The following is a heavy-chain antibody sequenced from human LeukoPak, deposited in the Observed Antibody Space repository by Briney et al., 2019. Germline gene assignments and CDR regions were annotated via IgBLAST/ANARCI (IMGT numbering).Heavy chain of an antibody. D-gene: IGHD3-9*01. CDR2: INPNSGGT. J-gene: IGHJ4*02. V-gene: IGHV1-2*02. CDR1: GYTFTGYY. CDR3: ARDLLGSHTSYSSGAWDY. Sequence: ASVKVSCKASGYTFTGYYIHWVRQAPGQGLEWMGWINPNSGGTNYAQKFQGRVTMTRDTSISTAYMDLSRLRSDDTAVYYCARDLLGSHTSYSSGAWDYWGQGTLVTVSS.